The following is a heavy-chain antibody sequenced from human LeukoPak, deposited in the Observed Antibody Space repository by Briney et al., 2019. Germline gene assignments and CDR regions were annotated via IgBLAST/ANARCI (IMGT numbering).Heavy chain of an antibody. CDR3: ATDDASATLGFDS. D-gene: IGHD1-26*01. V-gene: IGHV1-69*05. Sequence: SVKVSCKATGGTFSIYAFNWVRQAPGQGLQWMGGIIPILGTTNYAQQFQGRVTMTTDESTSTAFMELSSLRSEDTAIYYCATDDASATLGFDSWGQGTLLTVSS. J-gene: IGHJ5*01. CDR2: IIPILGTT. CDR1: GGTFSIYA.